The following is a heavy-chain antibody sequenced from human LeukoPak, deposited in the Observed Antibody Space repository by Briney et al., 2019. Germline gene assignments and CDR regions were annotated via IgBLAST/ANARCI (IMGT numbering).Heavy chain of an antibody. CDR1: NGSISSYS. Sequence: SETLSLTCTVSNGSISSYSWSWIRQPPGKGLEWIGYIYNSWNTNYNPSLKSRVTTSVDTSKNQSSLKVTSVTAADTAVYYCARGASSWDYWGHGTLVTVSS. CDR2: IYNSWNT. J-gene: IGHJ4*01. V-gene: IGHV4-59*01. D-gene: IGHD6-13*01. CDR3: ARGASSWDY.